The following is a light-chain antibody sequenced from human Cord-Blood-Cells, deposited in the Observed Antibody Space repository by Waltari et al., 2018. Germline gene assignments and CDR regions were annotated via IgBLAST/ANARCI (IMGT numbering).Light chain of an antibody. J-gene: IGKJ2*01. V-gene: IGKV1-12*01. CDR2: AAS. CDR1: QGLSSW. CDR3: QQANSFPYT. Sequence: DIQMTQTPSSASASVGDRVTITCSASQGLSSWLAWYQQKPGKAPKLLIYAASSLQSGVPARFSGSGSGTDFTLTISSLQPEDFATYYCQQANSFPYTFGQGTKLEIK.